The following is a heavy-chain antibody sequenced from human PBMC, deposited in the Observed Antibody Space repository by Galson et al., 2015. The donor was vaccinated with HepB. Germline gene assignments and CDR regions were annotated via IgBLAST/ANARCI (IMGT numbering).Heavy chain of an antibody. Sequence: SVKVSCKASGYSFTSHYIHWVRQAPGQGVEWLGIFNPRGGSPSYAERFHGRVTMTGDTSTSTVYMEVNSLRSEDTAVYYCARGGYSFGPSYFDFWGQGTLVTVS. D-gene: IGHD5-18*01. CDR2: FNPRGGSP. CDR1: GYSFTSHY. V-gene: IGHV1-46*01. J-gene: IGHJ4*02. CDR3: ARGGYSFGPSYFDF.